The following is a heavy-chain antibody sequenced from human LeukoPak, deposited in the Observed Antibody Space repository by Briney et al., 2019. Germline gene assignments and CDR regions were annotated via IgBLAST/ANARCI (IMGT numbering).Heavy chain of an antibody. J-gene: IGHJ4*02. Sequence: ASVKVSCKASGYTFTSYAMHWVRQAPGQRLERMGWINAGNGNTKYPQKFQGRVTITRDTSASTAYMELSSLRSEDTAVYYCARVLGYYFDYWGQGTLVTVSS. CDR1: GYTFTSYA. CDR2: INAGNGNT. CDR3: ARVLGYYFDY. D-gene: IGHD6-13*01. V-gene: IGHV1-3*01.